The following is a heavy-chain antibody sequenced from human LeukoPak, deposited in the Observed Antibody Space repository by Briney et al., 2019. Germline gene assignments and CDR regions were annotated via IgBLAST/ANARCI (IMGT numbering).Heavy chain of an antibody. CDR3: ARDRDSSGWYEGFDY. V-gene: IGHV3-30-3*01. J-gene: IGHJ4*02. CDR2: ISYDGSNK. CDR1: GFTFSSSA. D-gene: IGHD6-19*01. Sequence: GRSLRLSCAASGFTFSSSAMHWVRQAPDKGLEWVAVISYDGSNKYYADSVKGRFTISRDNSKNTLYLQMNSLRADDTAVYYCARDRDSSGWYEGFDYWGQGKLVTVSS.